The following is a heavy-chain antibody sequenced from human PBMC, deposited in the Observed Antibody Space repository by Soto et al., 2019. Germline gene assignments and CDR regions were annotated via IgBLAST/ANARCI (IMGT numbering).Heavy chain of an antibody. D-gene: IGHD3-3*01. Sequence: SETLSLTCTVSCGSISSCDYYWSWIRQPPGKGLEWIGYIYYSGSTYYNPSLKSRVTISVDTSKNQFSLKLSSVTAADTAVYYCARGLLIVWSGSNWFYPWGQGTLVTVSS. CDR3: ARGLLIVWSGSNWFYP. J-gene: IGHJ5*02. CDR1: CGSISSCDYY. CDR2: IYYSGST. V-gene: IGHV4-30-4*01.